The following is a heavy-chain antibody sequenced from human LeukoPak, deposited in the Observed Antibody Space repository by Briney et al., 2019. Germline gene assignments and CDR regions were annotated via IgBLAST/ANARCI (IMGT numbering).Heavy chain of an antibody. D-gene: IGHD4-17*01. J-gene: IGHJ4*02. CDR2: ISYDGSNK. Sequence: GGSLRLSCAASGFTFSSYAMHWVRQAPGKGLEWMAVISYDGSNKYYADSVKGRFTISRDNSKNTLYLQMNSLRAEDTAVYYCARDNPTTGDFDYWGQGTLVTVSS. V-gene: IGHV3-30-3*01. CDR1: GFTFSSYA. CDR3: ARDNPTTGDFDY.